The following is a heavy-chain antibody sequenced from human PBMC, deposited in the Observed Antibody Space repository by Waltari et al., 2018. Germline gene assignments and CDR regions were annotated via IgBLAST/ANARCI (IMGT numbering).Heavy chain of an antibody. CDR2: VNPNGGST. J-gene: IGHJ4*02. V-gene: IGHV1-46*04. CDR3: ARAGSTLIWGVAE. D-gene: IGHD2-2*01. Sequence: VQLVQSGAEVKKPGAAVKVSCQASGYTFTDFYMHWMRQAPGQGFEWMGIVNPNGGSTTYAQKLQDRVTMTRDTSTSTVYMELSSLRSEDTAVYYCARAGSTLIWGVAEWGQGTLVIVSS. CDR1: GYTFTDFY.